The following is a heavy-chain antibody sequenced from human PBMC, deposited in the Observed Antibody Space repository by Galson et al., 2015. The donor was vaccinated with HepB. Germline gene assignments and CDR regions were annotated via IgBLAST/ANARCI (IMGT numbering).Heavy chain of an antibody. CDR2: ISSSSSTI. D-gene: IGHD2-2*01. V-gene: IGHV3-48*01. Sequence: SLRLSCAASGFTFSSYSMNWVRQAPGKGLEWVSYISSSSSTIYYADSVKGRFTISRDNAKNSLYLQMNNLRAEDTAVYYCARAGYCSSTSCWGYYYGMDVWGQGTTVTVSS. CDR1: GFTFSSYS. CDR3: ARAGYCSSTSCWGYYYGMDV. J-gene: IGHJ6*02.